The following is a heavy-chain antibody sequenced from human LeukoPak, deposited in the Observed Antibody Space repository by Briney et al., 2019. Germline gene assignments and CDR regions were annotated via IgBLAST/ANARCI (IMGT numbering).Heavy chain of an antibody. CDR3: ATWGIAVAGTFDY. D-gene: IGHD6-19*01. CDR1: GGSISSSY. J-gene: IGHJ4*02. Sequence: TPSETLSLTCTVSGGSISSSYWSWIRQPPGKGLEWIGYIYYSGSTNYNPSIKSRVAISVDTSKNQFSLKLSSVNAADTAVYYCATWGIAVAGTFDYWGQGTLVTVST. CDR2: IYYSGST. V-gene: IGHV4-59*08.